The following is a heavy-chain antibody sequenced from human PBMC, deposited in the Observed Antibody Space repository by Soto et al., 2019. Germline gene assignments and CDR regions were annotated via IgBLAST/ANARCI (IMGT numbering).Heavy chain of an antibody. CDR1: GGSISSYY. CDR3: GRLVMDYVFAFDI. Sequence: SETLSLTCTVSGGSISSYYWSWIRQPPGKGLEWIGYIYYSGSTNYNPSLKSRVTISVDTSKNQFSLKLSSVTAADTAVYYCGRLVMDYVFAFDIWGQGTMVTVSS. J-gene: IGHJ3*02. CDR2: IYYSGST. D-gene: IGHD2-21*01. V-gene: IGHV4-59*01.